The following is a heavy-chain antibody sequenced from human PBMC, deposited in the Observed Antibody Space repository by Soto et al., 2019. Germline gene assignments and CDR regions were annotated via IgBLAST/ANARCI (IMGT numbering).Heavy chain of an antibody. V-gene: IGHV3-23*01. CDR1: GFTFSSYA. J-gene: IGHJ4*02. Sequence: GGSLRLSCAASGFTFSSYAMSWVRQAPGKGLEWVSAISGSGGSTYYADSVKGRFTISRDNSKNTLYLQMNSLRAEDTAVYYCAKQIDLVMVRSYDYWGQGTLVTVSS. D-gene: IGHD3-9*01. CDR3: AKQIDLVMVRSYDY. CDR2: ISGSGGST.